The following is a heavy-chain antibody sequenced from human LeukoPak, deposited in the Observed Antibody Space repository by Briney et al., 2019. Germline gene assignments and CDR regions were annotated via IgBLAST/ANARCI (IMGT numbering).Heavy chain of an antibody. D-gene: IGHD6-13*01. CDR1: ALIFSNYW. Sequence: PGGSLRLSCAASALIFSNYWKSWVRQAPGKGLEWVANINQDGSAKYYVDSVKGRFTISRDNAQNSLYLQVNSLRAEDTAVYYCATSAAAAGSDWGQGTLVTVSS. V-gene: IGHV3-7*03. J-gene: IGHJ4*02. CDR3: ATSAAAAGSD. CDR2: INQDGSAK.